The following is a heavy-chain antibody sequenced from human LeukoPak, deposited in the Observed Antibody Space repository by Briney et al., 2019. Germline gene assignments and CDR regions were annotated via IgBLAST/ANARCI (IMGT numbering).Heavy chain of an antibody. CDR1: GFTFSSYA. CDR2: ISGSGGST. V-gene: IGHV3-23*01. Sequence: GGSLRLSCAASGFTFSSYAMSWVRQAPGKGLEWVSAISGSGGSTYYADSVKGRFTISRDNSKNTLYLQMNSLRAEDTAVYYCAKPETSGSYYSPFDYWGQGTLVTVSS. CDR3: AKPETSGSYYSPFDY. J-gene: IGHJ4*02. D-gene: IGHD1-26*01.